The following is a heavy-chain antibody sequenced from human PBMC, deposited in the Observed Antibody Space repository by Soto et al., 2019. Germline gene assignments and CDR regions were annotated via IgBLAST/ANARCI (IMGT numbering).Heavy chain of an antibody. J-gene: IGHJ6*03. CDR3: ARFKLPGVGMLPRGYYYMDV. V-gene: IGHV1-18*01. CDR1: GYTFTSYG. D-gene: IGHD2-8*01. Sequence: ASVKVSCKASGYTFTSYGISWVRQAPGQGLEWMGWISAYNGNTNYAQKLQGRVTMTTDTSTSTAYMELRSLRSDDTAVYYCARFKLPGVGMLPRGYYYMDVWGKGTTVTVSS. CDR2: ISAYNGNT.